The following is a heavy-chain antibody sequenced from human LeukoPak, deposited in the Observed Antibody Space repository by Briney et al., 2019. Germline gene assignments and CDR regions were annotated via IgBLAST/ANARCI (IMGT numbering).Heavy chain of an antibody. CDR3: ARDFSDIVVVPAARGASTTARYYYMDV. CDR2: IYYSGST. V-gene: IGHV4-59*01. Sequence: SETLSLTGTVSGFSISSGYYWGWIRQPPGKGLEWIGYIYYSGSTNYNPSLKSRVTISVDTPKNQFSLKLSSVTAADTAVYYCARDFSDIVVVPAARGASTTARYYYMDVWGKGTTVTVSS. J-gene: IGHJ6*03. CDR1: GFSISSGYY. D-gene: IGHD2-2*01.